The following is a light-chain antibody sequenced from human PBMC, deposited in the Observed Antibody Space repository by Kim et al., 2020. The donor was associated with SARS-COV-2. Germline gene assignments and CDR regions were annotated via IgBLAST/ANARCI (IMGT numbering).Light chain of an antibody. CDR1: QSITSY. J-gene: IGKJ2*01. Sequence: DIQMTQSPSSLSASVGDRVTISCRASQSITSYLNWYQQKPGKAPKVLIYAASRLQSGVPSRFSGSGSGTDFTLTISSLQPEDFATYYCQESYSTPSTFGQGTNLEIK. CDR3: QESYSTPST. CDR2: AAS. V-gene: IGKV1-39*01.